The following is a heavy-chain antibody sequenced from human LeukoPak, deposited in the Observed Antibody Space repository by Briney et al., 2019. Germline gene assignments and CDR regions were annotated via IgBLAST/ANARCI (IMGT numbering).Heavy chain of an antibody. J-gene: IGHJ4*02. D-gene: IGHD2-2*01. Sequence: PSETLSLTCTVSGVSISSYYWSWIRQPPGKGLEWIGEINHSGSTNYNPSLKSRVTISVDTSKNQFSLKLSSVTAADTAVYYCARGIPDIVVVPATTGYDYWGQGTLVTVSS. CDR3: ARGIPDIVVVPATTGYDY. CDR1: GVSISSYY. V-gene: IGHV4-34*01. CDR2: INHSGST.